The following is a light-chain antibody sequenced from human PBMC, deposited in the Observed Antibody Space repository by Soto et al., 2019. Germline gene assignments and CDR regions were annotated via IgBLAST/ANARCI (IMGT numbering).Light chain of an antibody. Sequence: EIVLTQSPATLSVSPGERATLSCRASQSVSSNLAWYQQKPGQAPRLLIYGASTRATGIPARFSGSGSGTEFTLTISSLQSEDFAVYCCQQYYKLPWTFAQGTKVDIK. CDR2: GAS. CDR3: QQYYKLPWT. V-gene: IGKV3-15*01. CDR1: QSVSSN. J-gene: IGKJ1*01.